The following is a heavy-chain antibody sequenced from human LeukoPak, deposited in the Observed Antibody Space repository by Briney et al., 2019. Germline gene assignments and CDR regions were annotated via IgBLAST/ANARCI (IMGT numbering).Heavy chain of an antibody. CDR1: GGSISSGSYY. D-gene: IGHD3-10*01. V-gene: IGHV4-61*02. J-gene: IGHJ4*02. CDR3: AGGSKPGGYCDY. CDR2: IYTSGST. Sequence: PSETLSLTCTVSGGSISSGSYYWSWIRQPAGKGLEWIGRIYTSGSTNYNPSLKSRVTISVDTSKNQFSLKLSSVTAADTAVYYCAGGSKPGGYCDYWGQGTLVTVSS.